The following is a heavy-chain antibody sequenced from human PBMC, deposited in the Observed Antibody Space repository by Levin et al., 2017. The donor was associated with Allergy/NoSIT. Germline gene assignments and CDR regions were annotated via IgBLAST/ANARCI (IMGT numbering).Heavy chain of an antibody. V-gene: IGHV1-46*01. J-gene: IGHJ6*02. CDR2: INPSGGST. Sequence: PGESLKISCKASGYTFTSYYMHWVRQAPGQGLEWMGIINPSGGSTSYAQKFQGRVTMTRDTSTSTVYMELSSLRSEDTAVYYCARERDTAMVMPDYGMDVWGQGTTVTVSS. D-gene: IGHD5-18*01. CDR1: GYTFTSYY. CDR3: ARERDTAMVMPDYGMDV.